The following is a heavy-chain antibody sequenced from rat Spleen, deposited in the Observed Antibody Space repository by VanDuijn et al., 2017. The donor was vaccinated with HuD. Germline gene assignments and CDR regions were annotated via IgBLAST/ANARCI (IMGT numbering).Heavy chain of an antibody. CDR2: ISYAGGST. D-gene: IGHD1-1*01. V-gene: IGHV5-20*01. CDR3: ATDVGGRFDY. CDR1: GFTFSDYG. Sequence: EVQLAESGGGLVQPGRSLKLSCAASGFTFSDYGMAWVLQDPTKGLEWVASISYAGGSTYSRDSVKGRFTISRDNAKSTLYLQMDCLKAEDTATYYCATDVGGRFDYWGQGVMVTVSS. J-gene: IGHJ2*01.